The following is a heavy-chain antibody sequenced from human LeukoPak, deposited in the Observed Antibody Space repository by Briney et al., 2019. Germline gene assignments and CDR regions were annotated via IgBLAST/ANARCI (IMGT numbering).Heavy chain of an antibody. CDR1: GGTFSSYA. CDR2: ISAYNGNT. V-gene: IGHV1-18*01. J-gene: IGHJ6*03. CDR3: ARVDFTQQDMDV. D-gene: IGHD3-9*01. Sequence: ASVKVSCKASGGTFSSYAISWVRQAPGQGLEWMGWISAYNGNTNYAQKLQGRVTMTTDTSTSTAYMELRSLRSDDTAVYYCARVDFTQQDMDVWGKGTTVTVSS.